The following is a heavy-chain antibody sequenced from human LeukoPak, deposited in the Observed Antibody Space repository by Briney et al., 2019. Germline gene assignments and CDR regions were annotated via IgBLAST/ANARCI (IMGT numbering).Heavy chain of an antibody. V-gene: IGHV4-38-2*02. Sequence: KSSETLSLICTVSGYSISSGHYWGWIRQPPGKGLEWIGSIYHSGSSYYNPSLKSRVTISVDTSKNQFSLKLSSVTAADTAVYYCARVYTGSSWDYYYMDVWGKGTTVTVSS. D-gene: IGHD6-13*01. J-gene: IGHJ6*03. CDR3: ARVYTGSSWDYYYMDV. CDR1: GYSISSGHY. CDR2: IYHSGSS.